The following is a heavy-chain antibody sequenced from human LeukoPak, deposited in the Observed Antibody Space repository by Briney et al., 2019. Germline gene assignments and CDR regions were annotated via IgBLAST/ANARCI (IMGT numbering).Heavy chain of an antibody. CDR1: GFTFSSYW. CDR3: ARLAHSGYDLQYFDY. J-gene: IGHJ4*02. CDR2: IKQDGSEK. D-gene: IGHD5-12*01. V-gene: IGHV3-7*01. Sequence: PGGSLRLSCAASGFTFSSYWMSWVRQAPGKGLEWVANIKQDGSEKYYVDSVKGRFTISRDNAKNSLYLQMNSLRAEDTAVYYCARLAHSGYDLQYFDYWGQGTLVTVSS.